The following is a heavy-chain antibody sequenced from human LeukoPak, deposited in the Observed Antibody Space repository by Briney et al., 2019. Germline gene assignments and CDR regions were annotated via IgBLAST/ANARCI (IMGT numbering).Heavy chain of an antibody. CDR3: ARGGEMYDY. D-gene: IGHD3-10*01. CDR1: GFTLGSYG. J-gene: IGHJ4*02. V-gene: IGHV3-30*03. Sequence: GGSLRFSCAASGFTLGSYGMHGVGQAPGRGLEWVAVISYDGSNKYYADSVKGRFTISRDNSKNTLYLQMNSLRAEDTAVYYCARGGEMYDYWGQGTLVTVSS. CDR2: ISYDGSNK.